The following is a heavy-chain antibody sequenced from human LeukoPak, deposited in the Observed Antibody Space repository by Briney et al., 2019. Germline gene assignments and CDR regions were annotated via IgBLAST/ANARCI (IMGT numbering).Heavy chain of an antibody. J-gene: IGHJ4*02. V-gene: IGHV4-39*01. CDR3: ARNLMVYASGAPDY. CDR2: IYYSGST. D-gene: IGHD2-8*01. CDR1: GGSISSSSYY. Sequence: PSETLSLTCTVSGGSISSSSYYWGWIRQPPGKGLEWIGSIYYSGSTYYNPSLKSRVTISVDTSKNQFSLKLSSVTAADTAVYYCARNLMVYASGAPDYWGQGTLVTVSS.